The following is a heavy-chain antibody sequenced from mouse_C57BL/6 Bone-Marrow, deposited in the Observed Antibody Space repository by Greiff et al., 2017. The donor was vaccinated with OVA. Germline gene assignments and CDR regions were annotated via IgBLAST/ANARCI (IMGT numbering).Heavy chain of an antibody. CDR1: GYTFTSYW. Sequence: QVQLQQPGAELVKPGASVKMSCKASGYTFTSYWITWVKQRPGQGLEWIGDIYPGSGSTNYNEKFKSKATLTVDTASSTAYMQLSSLTSEDSAVYYCARPCIYYDYDWAMDYWGQGTSVTVSS. V-gene: IGHV1-55*01. CDR2: IYPGSGST. J-gene: IGHJ4*01. D-gene: IGHD2-4*01. CDR3: ARPCIYYDYDWAMDY.